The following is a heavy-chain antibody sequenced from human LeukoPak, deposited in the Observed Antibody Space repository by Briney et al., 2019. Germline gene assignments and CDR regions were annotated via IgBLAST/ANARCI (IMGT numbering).Heavy chain of an antibody. CDR2: IYSDNNI. V-gene: IGHV3-53*01. CDR1: GFTVSSNS. J-gene: IGHJ4*02. D-gene: IGHD4/OR15-4a*01. CDR3: ARRAGAYSHPYDY. Sequence: AGGSLRLSCTASGFTVSSNSMSWVRQAPGKGLEWVSFIYSDNNISYDSVKGRFTISRDNTKNTLYLQINSLRAEDTAVYYCARRAGAYSHPYDYWGQGTLVTVSS.